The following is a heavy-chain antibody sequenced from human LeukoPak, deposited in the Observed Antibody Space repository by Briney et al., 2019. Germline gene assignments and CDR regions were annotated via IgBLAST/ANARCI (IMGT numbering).Heavy chain of an antibody. D-gene: IGHD3-16*01. CDR1: GVSVSNNY. CDR3: ARWALKSAFDL. V-gene: IGHV4-59*02. CDR2: MYHTGSG. J-gene: IGHJ3*01. Sequence: SETLSLTCTVSGVSVSNNYWSWIRQASGKGLEWIGYMYHTGSGNYNPSLKSRVTISIDASKNQFYLDVNSVTVADSAVYYCARWALKSAFDLWGQGTTVTVAS.